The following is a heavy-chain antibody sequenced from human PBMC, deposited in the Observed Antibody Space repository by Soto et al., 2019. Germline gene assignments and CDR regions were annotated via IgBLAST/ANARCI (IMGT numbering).Heavy chain of an antibody. D-gene: IGHD5-12*01. V-gene: IGHV1-8*01. CDR1: GYTFTNYD. CDR3: ARGYSGYGFDAFDI. CDR2: MNTYNGDT. Sequence: QVQLVQSGAEVKKPGASVKVSRKSSGYTFTNYDINWVRQATGQGLEWMGWMNTYNGDTAYAQKFKGRVTMTRNTSISTAYMEVSSLRFEDTAVYYCARGYSGYGFDAFDIWGQGTKVAVSS. J-gene: IGHJ3*02.